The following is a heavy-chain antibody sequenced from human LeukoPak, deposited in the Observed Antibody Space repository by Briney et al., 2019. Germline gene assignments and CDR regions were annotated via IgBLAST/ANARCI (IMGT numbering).Heavy chain of an antibody. D-gene: IGHD1-26*01. CDR2: ISYDGSNK. Sequence: GGSLRLSCAASGFTFSTYAMHWVRQAPGKGLEWVAVISYDGSNKYYADSVKGRFTISRDNSKNTLYLQMNSLRAEDTAEYYYAKDQSGRVKGFDIWGQGTMVTVSS. V-gene: IGHV3-30*18. CDR1: GFTFSTYA. J-gene: IGHJ3*02. CDR3: AKDQSGRVKGFDI.